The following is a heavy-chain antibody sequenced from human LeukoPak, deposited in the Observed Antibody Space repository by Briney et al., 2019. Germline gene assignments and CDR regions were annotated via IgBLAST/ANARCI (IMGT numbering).Heavy chain of an antibody. Sequence: SETLSLTCTVAGGSISSYFWSWIRQPPGKGLEWIGYIYYSGSTNYNPSLKSRVTISVDTSKNQFSLKLSSVTAADTAVYYCARQSALVSGYITMVFDYWGQGTLVTVSS. J-gene: IGHJ4*02. CDR1: GGSISSYF. V-gene: IGHV4-59*08. CDR2: IYYSGST. CDR3: ARQSALVSGYITMVFDY. D-gene: IGHD3-10*01.